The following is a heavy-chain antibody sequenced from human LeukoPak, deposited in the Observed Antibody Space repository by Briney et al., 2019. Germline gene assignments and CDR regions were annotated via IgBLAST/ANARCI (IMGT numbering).Heavy chain of an antibody. V-gene: IGHV3-74*01. D-gene: IGHD1-14*01. CDR3: ARGGVNPVDH. Sequence: GGSLRLSCAASGFPFNSFWMHWVRQAPGKGLAWVSDMNEYSTTIRYADSVKGRFTISRDNAKSILYLQMNNLRAEVTAMYFCARGGVNPVDHWGQGTLVTVSS. CDR1: GFPFNSFW. CDR2: MNEYSTTI. J-gene: IGHJ4*02.